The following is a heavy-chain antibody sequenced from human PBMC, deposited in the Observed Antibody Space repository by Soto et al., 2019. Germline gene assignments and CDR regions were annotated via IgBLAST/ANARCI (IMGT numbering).Heavy chain of an antibody. CDR1: GGSISSGGYY. CDR2: IYYSGST. V-gene: IGHV4-31*03. J-gene: IGHJ6*03. D-gene: IGHD3-10*01. CDR3: ARGKYYGSGSYGYYYYYMDV. Sequence: SETLSLTCTVSGGSISSGGYYWSWIRQHPGKGLEWIGYIYYSGSTYYNPSLKSRVTISVNQSKNQFSLKLSSVTAADTAVYYCARGKYYGSGSYGYYYYYMDVWGKGTTVTVSS.